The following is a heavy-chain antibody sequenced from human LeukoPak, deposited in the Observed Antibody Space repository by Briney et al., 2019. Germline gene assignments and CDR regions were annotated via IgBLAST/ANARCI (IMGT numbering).Heavy chain of an antibody. CDR2: IYYSGGT. D-gene: IGHD3-9*01. V-gene: IGHV4-59*08. CDR1: GGSISSYY. CDR3: ARHGTRYFDWSYYYYYMDV. Sequence: SETLSLTCTVSGGSISSYYWSWIRQPPGKGLEWIGYIYYSGGTNYNPSLKSRVTISVDTSKDQFSLKLSSVTAADTAVYYCARHGTRYFDWSYYYYYMDVWGKGTTVTVSS. J-gene: IGHJ6*03.